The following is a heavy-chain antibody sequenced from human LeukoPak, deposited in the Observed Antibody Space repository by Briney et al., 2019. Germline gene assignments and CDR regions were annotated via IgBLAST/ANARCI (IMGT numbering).Heavy chain of an antibody. D-gene: IGHD4-17*01. CDR2: ISYDGSNR. Sequence: GGSLRLSCAASGFTLSSYAMYWVRQAPGKGGEWVAVISYDGSNRYYAASVKGRFTISRDNSKNTLYLQMNSLRAEDTAVYYCARDLGYGDWYFDLWGRGTLVTVSS. J-gene: IGHJ2*01. V-gene: IGHV3-30*01. CDR3: ARDLGYGDWYFDL. CDR1: GFTLSSYA.